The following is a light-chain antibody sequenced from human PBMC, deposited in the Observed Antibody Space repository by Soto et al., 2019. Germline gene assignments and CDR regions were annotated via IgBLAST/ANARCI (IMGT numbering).Light chain of an antibody. J-gene: IGLJ2*01. V-gene: IGLV1-47*01. CDR1: RSNVRRNY. Sequence: QSVLTQPPSASGTPGQRVTISCSGSRSNVRRNYVYWYQQLPGTAPKLLIYRDDQRPSGVPDRFSGSQSGTSASLAISGLRSEDEADYYCAAWDDSLSGPVFGGGTKLTVL. CDR3: AAWDDSLSGPV. CDR2: RDD.